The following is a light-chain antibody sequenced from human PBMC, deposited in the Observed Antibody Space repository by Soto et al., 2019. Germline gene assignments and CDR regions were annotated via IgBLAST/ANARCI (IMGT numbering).Light chain of an antibody. Sequence: EIVLTQSPGTLSLSPGERATLSCRASQSVSSSYLAWYQQKPGQAPRLLISGASSRATGIPNRFSGSGSGTDFTLTISRLEPEDFAVYYCQQYGLSSYTFGQGTKLEIK. CDR3: QQYGLSSYT. CDR2: GAS. CDR1: QSVSSSY. V-gene: IGKV3-20*01. J-gene: IGKJ2*01.